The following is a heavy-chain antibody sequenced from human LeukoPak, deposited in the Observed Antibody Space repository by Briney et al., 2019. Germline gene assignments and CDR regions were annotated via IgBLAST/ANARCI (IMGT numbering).Heavy chain of an antibody. CDR3: ATLSLPSYFDY. Sequence: SETLSLTCTVSGGSISSSNYYWGWIRQPPGKGLEWIGSIYYRGSTYYNPPLKSRITISVDTSKNQFSLRLSSVTAADTAVYYCATLSLPSYFDYWGQGALVTVSS. J-gene: IGHJ4*02. CDR1: GGSISSSNYY. CDR2: IYYRGST. V-gene: IGHV4-39*01.